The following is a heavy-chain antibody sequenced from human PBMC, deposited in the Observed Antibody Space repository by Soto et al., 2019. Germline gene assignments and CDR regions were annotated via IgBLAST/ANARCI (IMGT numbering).Heavy chain of an antibody. J-gene: IGHJ3*02. CDR1: GFTFGDYA. CDR3: TREDLWSGYFDI. V-gene: IGHV3-49*03. D-gene: IGHD3-3*01. CDR2: IRSKAYVGTT. Sequence: GGALRLSCTASGFTFGDYAMGWFRQAPGKGLEWVGFIRSKAYVGTTEYAASVKGRCTISRDDSKIIAYLQMNSMKPEDTAVYYCTREDLWSGYFDIWGQGTMVNGSS.